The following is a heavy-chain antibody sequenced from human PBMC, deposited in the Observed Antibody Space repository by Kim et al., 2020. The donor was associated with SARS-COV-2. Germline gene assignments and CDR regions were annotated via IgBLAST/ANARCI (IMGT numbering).Heavy chain of an antibody. D-gene: IGHD1-26*01. Sequence: NPYLKSRVTISVDTSKNQFSLKLSSGTAADTAVYYCARPWMYSGSSEGDYWGQGTLVTVSS. V-gene: IGHV4-34*01. J-gene: IGHJ4*02. CDR3: ARPWMYSGSSEGDY.